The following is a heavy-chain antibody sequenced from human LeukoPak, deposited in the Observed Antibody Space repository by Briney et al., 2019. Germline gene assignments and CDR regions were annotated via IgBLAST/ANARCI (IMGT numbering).Heavy chain of an antibody. V-gene: IGHV4-34*01. J-gene: IGHJ1*01. Sequence: PSETLSPTCAVYGGSFSGYYWSWIRQPPGKGLEWIGEINHSGSTNYNPSLKSRVTISVDTSKNQFSLKLSSVTAADTAVYYCARRYGDYLYAEYFQHWGQGTLVTVSS. CDR1: GGSFSGYY. CDR3: ARRYGDYLYAEYFQH. CDR2: INHSGST. D-gene: IGHD4-17*01.